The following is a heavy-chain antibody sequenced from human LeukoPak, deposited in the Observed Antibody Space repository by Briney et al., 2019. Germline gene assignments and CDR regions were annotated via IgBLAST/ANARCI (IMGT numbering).Heavy chain of an antibody. CDR2: IFPGDSDI. V-gene: IGHV5-51*01. Sequence: GESLKISCKGSGYRFIDYWIGWVRQMPGKGLEWMGIIFPGDSDIKYSPSFQGQVTISADNSISTAYLQWSSLKASDTAMYYCTRGCSGGSCSRDAMDVWGQGTMVTVSS. J-gene: IGHJ6*02. CDR3: TRGCSGGSCSRDAMDV. D-gene: IGHD2-15*01. CDR1: GYRFIDYW.